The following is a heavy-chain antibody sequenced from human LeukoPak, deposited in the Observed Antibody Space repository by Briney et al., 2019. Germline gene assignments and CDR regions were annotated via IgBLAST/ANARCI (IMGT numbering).Heavy chain of an antibody. V-gene: IGHV4-34*01. CDR2: INHSGST. J-gene: IGHJ4*02. Sequence: PSETLSLTCAVYGGSFSGYYWSWIRQPPGKGLEWIGEINHSGSTNYNPSLKSRVTISVDTSKNQFSLKLSSVTAADTAVYYCARARLYYYDSSGYRYWGQGTLVTVSS. CDR1: GGSFSGYY. D-gene: IGHD3-22*01. CDR3: ARARLYYYDSSGYRY.